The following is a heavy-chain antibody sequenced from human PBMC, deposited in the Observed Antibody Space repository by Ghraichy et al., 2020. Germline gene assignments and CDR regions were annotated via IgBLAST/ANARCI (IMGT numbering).Heavy chain of an antibody. V-gene: IGHV3-7*05. CDR3: AVSMDRGAISYYYYGMDL. Sequence: GSLRLSCAASGFSFSSSWMSWVRQVPGKGLEWVANIKPDGSEQYYVDSVKGRFTISRDNAKSSLYLQMNSPRAEDTAVYYCAVSMDRGAISYYYYGMDLWGQGTTVTVSS. J-gene: IGHJ6*02. D-gene: IGHD3-10*01. CDR1: GFSFSSSW. CDR2: IKPDGSEQ.